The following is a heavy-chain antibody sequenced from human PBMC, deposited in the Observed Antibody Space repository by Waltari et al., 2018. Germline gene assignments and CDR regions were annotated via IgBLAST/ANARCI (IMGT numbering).Heavy chain of an antibody. J-gene: IGHJ4*02. CDR1: EGTFSTYA. CDR3: ASFRPEVGSTF. V-gene: IGHV1-69*12. D-gene: IGHD3-10*01. CDR2: ITPMFGTA. Sequence: QVQLVQSGAEVKKPGSSVKVSCSASEGTFSTYAISWVRQAPGQGLEWMGQITPMFGTANYAQRFQARVTLTADDSTSTAYMELTTLKSDDTAVYFCASFRPEVGSTFWGQGTLVTVSS.